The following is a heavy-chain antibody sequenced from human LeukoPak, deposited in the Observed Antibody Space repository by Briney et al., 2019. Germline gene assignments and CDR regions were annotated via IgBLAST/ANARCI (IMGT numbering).Heavy chain of an antibody. CDR2: IIPIFGTA. CDR1: GGTFSSYA. Sequence: EASVKVSCKASGGTFSSYAISWVRQAPGQGPEWMGGIIPIFGTANYAQKFQGRVTITADESTSTAYMELSSLRSEDTAVYYCASSIAVAGYFDYWGQGTLDTVSS. CDR3: ASSIAVAGYFDY. J-gene: IGHJ4*02. V-gene: IGHV1-69*13. D-gene: IGHD6-19*01.